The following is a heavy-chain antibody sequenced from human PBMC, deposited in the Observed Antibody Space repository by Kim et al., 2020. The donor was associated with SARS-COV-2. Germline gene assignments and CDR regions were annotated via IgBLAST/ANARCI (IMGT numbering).Heavy chain of an antibody. J-gene: IGHJ6*02. D-gene: IGHD3-10*01. V-gene: IGHV3-9*01. CDR3: AKDKFGGSGSEGMDV. Sequence: DSVKGRFTISRDNAKNSLYLQMNSLRAEDTALYYCAKDKFGGSGSEGMDVWGQGTTVTVSS.